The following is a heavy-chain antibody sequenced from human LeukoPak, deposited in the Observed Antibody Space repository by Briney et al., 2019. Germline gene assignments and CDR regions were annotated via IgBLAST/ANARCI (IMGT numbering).Heavy chain of an antibody. CDR3: ARHSTVVTPMTYFDY. Sequence: PSETLSLTCTVSGGSISSYYWSWIRQPPGKGLEWIGYIYYRGSTNYNPSLKSRVTISVDTSKNQFSLKLSSVTAADTAVYYCARHSTVVTPMTYFDYWGQGTLVTVSS. J-gene: IGHJ4*02. CDR2: IYYRGST. D-gene: IGHD4-23*01. V-gene: IGHV4-59*08. CDR1: GGSISSYY.